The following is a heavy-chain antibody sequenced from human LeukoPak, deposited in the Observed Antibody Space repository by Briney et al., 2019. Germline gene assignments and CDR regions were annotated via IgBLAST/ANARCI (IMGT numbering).Heavy chain of an antibody. CDR3: ARDSSGENGVWFDP. CDR1: GGSISSYY. J-gene: IGHJ5*02. V-gene: IGHV4-59*12. CDR2: IYYSGST. D-gene: IGHD3-22*01. Sequence: SETLSLTCTVSGGSISSYYWNWIRQPPGKGLEWIGYIYYSGSTYYNPSLKSRVTISVDRSKNQFSLKLSSVTAADAAVYYCARDSSGENGVWFDPWGQGTLVTVSS.